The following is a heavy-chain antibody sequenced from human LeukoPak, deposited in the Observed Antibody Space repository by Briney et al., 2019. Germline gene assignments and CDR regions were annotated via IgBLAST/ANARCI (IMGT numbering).Heavy chain of an antibody. V-gene: IGHV3-74*01. CDR2: INSDGSST. D-gene: IGHD3-22*01. Sequence: SGGSLRLSCAASGFTFSSYWMHWVRQAPGKGLVWVSRINSDGSSTSYADSVKGRFTISRDNAKNTLYLQMNSLRAEDTAVYYCARDPSYYYDSSGYQGGYWGQGTLVTVSS. CDR3: ARDPSYYYDSSGYQGGY. J-gene: IGHJ4*02. CDR1: GFTFSSYW.